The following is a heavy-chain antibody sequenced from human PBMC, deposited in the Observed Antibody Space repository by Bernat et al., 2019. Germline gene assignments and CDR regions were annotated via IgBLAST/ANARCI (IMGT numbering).Heavy chain of an antibody. CDR2: ISYVGSNK. V-gene: IGHV3-30*01. CDR1: GFTFSSYA. CDR3: ARVILSSGKEPPVDY. Sequence: QVQLVESGGGVVQPGMSLRLSCASSGFTFSSYAMHWVRQAPGKGLEWVAVISYVGSNKYYADSVKGRFTISRDNSKNTLYLQMNSLRAEDTDVYYCARVILSSGKEPPVDYWGQGTLVTVSS. D-gene: IGHD6-19*01. J-gene: IGHJ4*02.